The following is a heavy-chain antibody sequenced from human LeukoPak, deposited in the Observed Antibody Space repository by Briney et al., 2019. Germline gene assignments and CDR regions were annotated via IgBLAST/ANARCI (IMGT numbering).Heavy chain of an antibody. J-gene: IGHJ4*02. Sequence: GGSLRLSCAASGFTFSDYYMSWIRQAPGKGLEWVSYISSSGSTIYYADSVKGRFTISRDNAKNSLYLQMNSLRAEDTAVYYCAKMWESNPYYDYVWGSYPLLYWGQGTLVTVSS. D-gene: IGHD3-16*02. CDR2: ISSSGSTI. CDR1: GFTFSDYY. V-gene: IGHV3-11*01. CDR3: AKMWESNPYYDYVWGSYPLLY.